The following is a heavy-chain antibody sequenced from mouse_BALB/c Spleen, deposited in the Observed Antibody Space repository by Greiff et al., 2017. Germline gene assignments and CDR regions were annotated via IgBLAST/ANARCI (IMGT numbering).Heavy chain of an antibody. V-gene: IGHV1-4*02. CDR1: GYTFTSYT. D-gene: IGHD1-1*01. CDR2: INPSSGYT. Sequence: QVQLKESAAELARPGASVKMSCKASGYTFTSYTMHWVKQRPGQGLEWIGYINPSSGYTEYNQKFKDKTTLTADKSSSTAYMQLSSLTSEDSAVYYCAPIYYGSRYYFDYWGQGTTLTVSS. J-gene: IGHJ2*01. CDR3: APIYYGSRYYFDY.